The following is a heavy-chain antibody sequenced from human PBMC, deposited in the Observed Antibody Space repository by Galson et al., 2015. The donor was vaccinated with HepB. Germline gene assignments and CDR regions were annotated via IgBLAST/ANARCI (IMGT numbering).Heavy chain of an antibody. CDR1: GFTFSSYG. CDR3: ARGGYGDYRGNAFDI. CDR2: IWYDGSNK. J-gene: IGHJ3*02. V-gene: IGHV3-33*01. Sequence: SLRLSCAASGFTFSSYGMHWVRQAPGKGLEWVAVIWYDGSNKYYADSVKGRFAIPRDNSKNTLYLQMNSLRAEDTAVYYCARGGYGDYRGNAFDIWGQGTMVTVSS. D-gene: IGHD4-17*01.